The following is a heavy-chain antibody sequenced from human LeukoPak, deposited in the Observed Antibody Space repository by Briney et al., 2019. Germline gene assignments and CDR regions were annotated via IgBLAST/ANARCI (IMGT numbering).Heavy chain of an antibody. V-gene: IGHV4-4*02. CDR1: GGSISSSNW. J-gene: IGHJ5*02. CDR2: IYHSGST. D-gene: IGHD6-13*01. Sequence: SGTLSLTCAVTGGSISSSNWWSWVRQSPGKGLEWIGEIYHSGSTNYNPSLKSRVTISVDKSKNQFSLMLSSVTAADTAVYYCARAVTSSSSWYKWVNWFDPWGQGTLVTVSS. CDR3: ARAVTSSSSWYKWVNWFDP.